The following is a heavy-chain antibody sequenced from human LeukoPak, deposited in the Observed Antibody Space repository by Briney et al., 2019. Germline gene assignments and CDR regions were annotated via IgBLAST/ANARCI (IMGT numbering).Heavy chain of an antibody. V-gene: IGHV3-74*01. J-gene: IGHJ3*02. CDR2: INSDGSST. CDR1: GFTFSSYW. Sequence: PGGSLRLSCAASGFTFSSYWMHWVRQAPGKGLVWVSRINSDGSSTSYADSVKGRFTISRDNSKNTLFLQMNSLRVEDTAVYYCARGVVVAPRSAFDIWGQGTMVTVSS. CDR3: ARGVVVAPRSAFDI. D-gene: IGHD2-2*01.